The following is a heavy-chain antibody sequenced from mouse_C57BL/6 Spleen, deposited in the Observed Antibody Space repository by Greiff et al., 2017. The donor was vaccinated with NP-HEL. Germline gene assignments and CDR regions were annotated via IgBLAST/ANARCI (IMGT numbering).Heavy chain of an antibody. Sequence: EVMLEESGGGLVKPGGSLTLSCAASGFTFSSYAMSWVRQTPETRLEWVATISDGGSSIYYPDNVKGRFTFSRDNAKNNLYLQMRHLKSEDTAMYYGARDARYSNYVAYYFDYWGQGTTLTVSS. CDR1: GFTFSSYA. D-gene: IGHD2-5*01. V-gene: IGHV5-4*01. CDR2: ISDGGSSI. J-gene: IGHJ2*01. CDR3: ARDARYSNYVAYYFDY.